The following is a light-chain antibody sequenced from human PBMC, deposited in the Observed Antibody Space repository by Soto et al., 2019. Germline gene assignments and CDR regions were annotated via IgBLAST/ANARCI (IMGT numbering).Light chain of an antibody. J-gene: IGKJ1*01. V-gene: IGKV1-5*01. CDR3: HQYNTYPCT. Sequence: DIQMTQSPATLSASVGDRVNITCRASQSISSWLAWYQQKAGKVPKLLIDDASSLESGVPARFRGSGSGTEFPLTICSLQPDDFATYYCHQYNTYPCTFGQGTKVEIK. CDR1: QSISSW. CDR2: DAS.